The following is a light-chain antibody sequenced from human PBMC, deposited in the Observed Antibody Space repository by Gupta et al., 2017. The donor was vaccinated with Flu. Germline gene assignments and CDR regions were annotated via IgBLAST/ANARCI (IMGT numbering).Light chain of an antibody. V-gene: IGLV2-14*01. Sequence: QSALTQPASVSGSPGQSITLTCTGTSSDVGAYNYVSWYQQHPGEAPKLMIYEVSYRPSGISNRFSGSKSATTASLTISGLQAGDESYYYCSSYTGSGTVFGGGTKVAVL. CDR1: SSDVGAYNY. CDR2: EVS. CDR3: SSYTGSGTV. J-gene: IGLJ2*01.